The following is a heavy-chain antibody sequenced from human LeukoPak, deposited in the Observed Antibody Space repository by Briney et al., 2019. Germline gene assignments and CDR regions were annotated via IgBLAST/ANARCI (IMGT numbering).Heavy chain of an antibody. CDR3: ARDRPDCSSTSCLPLDYYYYGMDV. J-gene: IGHJ6*02. CDR1: GYTFTSYG. V-gene: IGHV1-18*01. D-gene: IGHD2-2*01. Sequence: GASVKVSCKASGYTFTSYGISRVRQAPGQGLEWMGWSSAYNGNTNYAQKLQGRVTMTTDTSTSTAYMELRSLRSDDTAVYYCARDRPDCSSTSCLPLDYYYYGMDVWGQGTTVTVSS. CDR2: SSAYNGNT.